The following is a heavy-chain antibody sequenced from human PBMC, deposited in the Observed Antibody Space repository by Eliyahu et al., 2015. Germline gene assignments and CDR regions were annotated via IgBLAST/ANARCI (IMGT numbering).Heavy chain of an antibody. CDR3: ARVKYSGYEILIPYYFDY. V-gene: IGHV4-38-2*01. D-gene: IGHD5-12*01. J-gene: IGHJ4*02. CDR1: GYSIXSGYY. CDR2: IYHSGST. Sequence: QVQLQESGPGLVKPSETLSLTCAVXGYSIXSGYYWGWIRQPPGKGLEWIGSIYHSGSTYYNPSLKSRVTISVDTSKNQFSLKLSSVTAADTAVYYCARVKYSGYEILIPYYFDYWGQGTLVTVSS.